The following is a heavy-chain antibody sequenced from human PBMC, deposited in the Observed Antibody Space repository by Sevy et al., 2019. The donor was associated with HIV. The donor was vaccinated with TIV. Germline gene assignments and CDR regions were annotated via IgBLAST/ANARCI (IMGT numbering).Heavy chain of an antibody. CDR2: VSGGGDTT. D-gene: IGHD3-22*01. V-gene: IGHV3-23*01. Sequence: GGSLRLSCAASGFTCNNYAMTWVRQAPGKGLEWVSAVSGGGDTTYYGDSVKGRFTISCANSKDTLCLQMNSLRAEDMAVYYCAKGGSTSGYYLNYYAYWGQGNLVNVSS. CDR3: AKGGSTSGYYLNYYAY. J-gene: IGHJ4*02. CDR1: GFTCNNYA.